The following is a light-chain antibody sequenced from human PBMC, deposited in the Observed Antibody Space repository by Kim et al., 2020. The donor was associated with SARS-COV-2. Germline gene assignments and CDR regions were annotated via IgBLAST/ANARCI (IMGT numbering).Light chain of an antibody. Sequence: EIVLTKSPATLSLSPGERATLSCRASPSVSSYLAWYQQKPGQAPRLLIYDASNRATGIPARFSGSGSGTDFTLTISSLEPEDFAVYYCQQRSSWPRSTFGGGTKVDIK. CDR2: DAS. V-gene: IGKV3-11*01. CDR1: PSVSSY. J-gene: IGKJ4*01. CDR3: QQRSSWPRST.